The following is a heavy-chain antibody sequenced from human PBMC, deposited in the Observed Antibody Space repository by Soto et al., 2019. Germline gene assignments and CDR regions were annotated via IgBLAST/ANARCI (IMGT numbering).Heavy chain of an antibody. V-gene: IGHV4-31*03. CDR1: GGSISSGANY. J-gene: IGHJ5*02. CDR3: ARVICSSTTCYFPDWFDP. Sequence: SETLSLTCTVSGGSISSGANYWSWVRQGPGKGLEWIGNIYYSGSAYYNPSLKSRLTMSVDTSKNSFSLKLTSVTAADTAVYYCARVICSSTTCYFPDWFDPWGQGTLVTVSS. CDR2: IYYSGSA. D-gene: IGHD2-2*01.